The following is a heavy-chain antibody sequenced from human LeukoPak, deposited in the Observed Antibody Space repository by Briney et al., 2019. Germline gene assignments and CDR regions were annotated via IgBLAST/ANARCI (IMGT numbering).Heavy chain of an antibody. J-gene: IGHJ4*02. Sequence: PGGSLRLSCAASGFTFRDYYMGWIRQAPGKGLESISYISDTGTATYYGDSVKGRFTVSRDNAENSLFLQLSSLSAEDTAVYYCAKAPASPPDSRTWSRDCFDYYGQGTLVTVSS. V-gene: IGHV3-11*01. CDR2: ISDTGTAT. D-gene: IGHD6-13*01. CDR3: AKAPASPPDSRTWSRDCFDY. CDR1: GFTFRDYY.